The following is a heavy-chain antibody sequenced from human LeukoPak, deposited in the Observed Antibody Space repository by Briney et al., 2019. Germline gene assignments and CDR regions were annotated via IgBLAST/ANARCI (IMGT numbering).Heavy chain of an antibody. CDR1: GFTFSSYA. Sequence: PGGSLRLSCAASGFTFSSYAMSWVRQAPGKGLEWVSAISGSGGSTYYADSVKGRFTISRDNSKNTLYLQMNSLRAEDTAVYYCAKDHEGDAQWLLQGSSLGLFDYWGQGTLVTVSS. D-gene: IGHD3-22*01. CDR2: ISGSGGST. CDR3: AKDHEGDAQWLLQGSSLGLFDY. J-gene: IGHJ4*02. V-gene: IGHV3-23*01.